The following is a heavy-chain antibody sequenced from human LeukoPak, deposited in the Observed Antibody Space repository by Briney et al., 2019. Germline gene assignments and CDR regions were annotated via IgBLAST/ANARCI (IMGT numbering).Heavy chain of an antibody. J-gene: IGHJ4*02. Sequence: GGSLRLSCAASGFIINSYSMTWVRQAPGKGLEWVSTISSSGGYIYYADSVKGRFTISRDTAKNSLYLQMNSLRVEDTAVYNCARLRDTVTSASDYWGQGTLVTVSS. CDR1: GFIINSYS. CDR3: ARLRDTVTSASDY. V-gene: IGHV3-21*01. CDR2: ISSSGGYI. D-gene: IGHD4-17*01.